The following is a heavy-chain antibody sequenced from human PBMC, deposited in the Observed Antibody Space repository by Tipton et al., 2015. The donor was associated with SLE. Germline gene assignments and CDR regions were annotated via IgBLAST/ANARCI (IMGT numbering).Heavy chain of an antibody. D-gene: IGHD4/OR15-4a*01. CDR1: GFTFDFYS. V-gene: IGHV3-7*01. Sequence: SGFTFDFYSMTWVRQAPGKGLEWVANIKQDGSEKYYVDSVKGRFTISRDNAKNSVYLQMNSLRTEDTAVYYCARDLRTMVTDYWGQGTLVTVSS. J-gene: IGHJ4*02. CDR3: ARDLRTMVTDY. CDR2: IKQDGSEK.